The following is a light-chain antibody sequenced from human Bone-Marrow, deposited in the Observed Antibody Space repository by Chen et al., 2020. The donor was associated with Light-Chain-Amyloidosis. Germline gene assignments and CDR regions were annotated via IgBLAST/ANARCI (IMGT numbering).Light chain of an antibody. CDR3: GAWDSSLGIWV. CDR2: DNS. V-gene: IGLV1-51*01. CDR1: RSNVGNNY. J-gene: IGLJ3*02. Sequence: QSALTQPPSVSAAPGQKVTISFSGSRSNVGNNYVSWYRQLPGTAPKLLIYDNSKRPSGIPDRFSGSKSGTSATLGITRLQTGDEADYYCGAWDSSLGIWVFGGGTKLTVL.